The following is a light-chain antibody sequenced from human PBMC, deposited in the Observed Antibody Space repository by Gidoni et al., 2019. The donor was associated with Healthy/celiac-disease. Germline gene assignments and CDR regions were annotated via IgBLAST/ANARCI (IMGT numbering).Light chain of an antibody. CDR3: SSYTSSSTPAV. J-gene: IGLJ7*01. CDR2: DVS. V-gene: IGLV2-14*03. Sequence: QSALTQPASVSGSPGQSITISCTGTSSDVGGYNYVSGYQQHPGKAPKLMIYDVSNRPSGFSNRFSGSKSGNTASLTISGHQAEDEADYYCSSYTSSSTPAVFGGGTQLTGL. CDR1: SSDVGGYNY.